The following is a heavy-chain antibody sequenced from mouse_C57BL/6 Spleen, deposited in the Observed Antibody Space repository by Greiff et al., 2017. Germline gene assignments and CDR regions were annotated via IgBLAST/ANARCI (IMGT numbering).Heavy chain of an antibody. CDR2: IYPRSGNT. CDR3: ARARWSIYVIDY. CDR1: GYTFTSYG. D-gene: IGHD5-1*01. J-gene: IGHJ2*01. V-gene: IGHV1-81*01. Sequence: VQLQQSGAELARPGASVKLSCKASGYTFTSYGISWVKQRTGQGLEWIGKIYPRSGNTNYNEKFKGKATLTADKSSSTAYMELRSLTSADSAVYFCARARWSIYVIDYWGQGTTLTVSS.